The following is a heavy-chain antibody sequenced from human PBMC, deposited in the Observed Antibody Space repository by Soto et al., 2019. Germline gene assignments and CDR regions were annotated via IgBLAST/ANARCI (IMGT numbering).Heavy chain of an antibody. CDR2: INDSGNI. CDR3: ARGLILWFGELSRRGGYYSYMDV. V-gene: IGHV4-34*01. Sequence: QVQLQQWGAGLLKPSETLSLTCAVYGGSFSGYQWTWIRQTPGKGLEWIGEINDSGNINYNPSLTSRVTILVDTAKKQSSLRLSSVTAADTAVYYCARGLILWFGELSRRGGYYSYMDVWGKGTAVTVSS. J-gene: IGHJ6*03. CDR1: GGSFSGYQ. D-gene: IGHD3-10*01.